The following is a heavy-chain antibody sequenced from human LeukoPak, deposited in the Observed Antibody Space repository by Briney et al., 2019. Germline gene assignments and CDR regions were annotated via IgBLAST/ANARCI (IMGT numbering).Heavy chain of an antibody. J-gene: IGHJ4*02. D-gene: IGHD3-3*01. Sequence: SQTLSLTCAISGDSVSSNSAAWNWNRQSPSRGLEWLGRTYYRSKWYNDYAVSVKSRITINPDTSKNQFSLQLNSVTPEDTAVYYCARDRFWYDFWSGYYTGTLDYWGQGTLVTVSS. V-gene: IGHV6-1*01. CDR2: TYYRSKWYN. CDR1: GDSVSSNSAA. CDR3: ARDRFWYDFWSGYYTGTLDY.